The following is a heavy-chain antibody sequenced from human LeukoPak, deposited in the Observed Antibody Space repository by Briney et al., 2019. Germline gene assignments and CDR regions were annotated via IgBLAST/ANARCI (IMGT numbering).Heavy chain of an antibody. D-gene: IGHD3-10*02. J-gene: IGHJ6*04. CDR2: ISRNSTYL. Sequence: GSLRLSCAASGFTFSSYRMNWVRQTPGKGLEWVSSISRNSTYLHYADSVKGRFTISRDNAKNSLYLQMNSLRAEDTAVYYCAELGITMIGGVWGKGTTVTISS. CDR3: AELGITMIGGV. CDR1: GFTFSSYR. V-gene: IGHV3-21*01.